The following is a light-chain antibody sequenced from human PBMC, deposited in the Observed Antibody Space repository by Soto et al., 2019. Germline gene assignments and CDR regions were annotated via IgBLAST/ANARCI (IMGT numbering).Light chain of an antibody. CDR2: GNT. CDR3: QSYDGGLFDSYV. CDR1: DSNIGAGFT. J-gene: IGLJ1*01. Sequence: QSVLTQPPSVSGAPGRTVTISCTGSDSNIGAGFTVHWYQQLPGSAPKLLIYGNTHRPSGVPDRFSGSQSGTSASLAISGLEGEDGANYYGQSYDGGLFDSYVCGTGTKVTFL. V-gene: IGLV1-40*01.